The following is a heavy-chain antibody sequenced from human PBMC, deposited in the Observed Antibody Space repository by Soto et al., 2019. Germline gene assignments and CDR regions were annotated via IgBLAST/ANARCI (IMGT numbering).Heavy chain of an antibody. J-gene: IGHJ6*02. CDR1: GFTFSSYA. D-gene: IGHD2-21*01. Sequence: EVQLLESGGGLVQPGGSLRLSCAASGFTFSSYAMSWVRQAPGKGLEWVSAVSGSGGSTYYADSVKGRFTISRDNSKNTLYLQMISLRAEDTAVYYCAKDPRGPVGDGYGRDVWGQGTTVTVSS. CDR2: VSGSGGST. CDR3: AKDPRGPVGDGYGRDV. V-gene: IGHV3-23*01.